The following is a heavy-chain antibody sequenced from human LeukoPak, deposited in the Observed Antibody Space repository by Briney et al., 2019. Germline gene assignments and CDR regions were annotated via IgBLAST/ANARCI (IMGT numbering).Heavy chain of an antibody. Sequence: SETLSLTCAVYGGSFSGYYWSWIRQPPGKGLEWIGEINHSGGTNYNPSLKSRVTISVDTSKNQFSLKLSSVTAADTAVYYCAGGLAVAADAFDIWGQGTMVTVSS. V-gene: IGHV4-34*01. CDR3: AGGLAVAADAFDI. J-gene: IGHJ3*02. D-gene: IGHD6-19*01. CDR1: GGSFSGYY. CDR2: INHSGGT.